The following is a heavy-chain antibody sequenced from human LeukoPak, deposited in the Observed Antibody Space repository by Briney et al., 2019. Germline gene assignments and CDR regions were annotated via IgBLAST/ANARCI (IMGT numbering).Heavy chain of an antibody. J-gene: IGHJ4*02. D-gene: IGHD2-2*02. CDR3: ARGYCSSTSCYTDY. CDR2: ISSSSSTI. Sequence: GGSLRLSCAASGFTVNSNYMSWVRQAPGKGLEWVSYISSSSSTIYYADSVKGRFTISRDNAKNSLYLQMNSLRAEDTAVYYCARGYCSSTSCYTDYWGQGTLVTVSS. CDR1: GFTVNSNY. V-gene: IGHV3-48*01.